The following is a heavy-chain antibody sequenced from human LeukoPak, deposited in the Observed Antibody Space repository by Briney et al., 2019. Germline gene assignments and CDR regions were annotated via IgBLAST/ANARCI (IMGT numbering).Heavy chain of an antibody. J-gene: IGHJ6*02. Sequence: PGGSLRLSCAASGFTFSSYGMHWVRQAPGKGLEWVAVISYDGSNKYYADSVKGRFTISRDNSKNTLSLQMNSLRAEDTAVYYCAKDLVRGVNYYYYYGMDVWGQGTTVTVSS. CDR3: AKDLVRGVNYYYYYGMDV. V-gene: IGHV3-30*18. CDR2: ISYDGSNK. CDR1: GFTFSSYG. D-gene: IGHD3-10*01.